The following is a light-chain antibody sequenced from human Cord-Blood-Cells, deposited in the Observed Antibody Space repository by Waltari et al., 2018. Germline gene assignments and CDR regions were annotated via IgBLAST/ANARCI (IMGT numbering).Light chain of an antibody. Sequence: QSVLTQPPSVSEAPRRRVTIPCSGSSSNIGNNAVNWYQQLPGKAPKLLIYYDDLLPSGVSDRFSGSKSGTSASLAISGLQSEDEADYYCAAWDDSLNGPVFGGGTKLTVL. V-gene: IGLV1-36*01. CDR1: SSNIGNNA. CDR2: YDD. CDR3: AAWDDSLNGPV. J-gene: IGLJ3*02.